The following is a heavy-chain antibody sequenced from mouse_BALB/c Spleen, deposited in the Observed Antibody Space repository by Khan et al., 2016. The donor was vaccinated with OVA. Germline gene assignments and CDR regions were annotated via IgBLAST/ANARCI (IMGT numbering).Heavy chain of an antibody. CDR2: INPTSGYT. CDR1: GYTFTTYW. J-gene: IGHJ2*01. CDR3: TSDRIDY. V-gene: IGHV1-7*01. Sequence: VQLQESGAELAKPGASVKMSCKASGYTFTTYWMHWVKQRPGQGLEWIGYINPTSGYTDYNEKFKDRATLSEVKSYSKANMQLSSLTSEDSAVYYCTSDRIDYWGQGTTLTVSS.